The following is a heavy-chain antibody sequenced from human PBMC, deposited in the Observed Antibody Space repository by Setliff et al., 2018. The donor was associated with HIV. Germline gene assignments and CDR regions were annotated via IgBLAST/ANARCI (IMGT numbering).Heavy chain of an antibody. D-gene: IGHD1-26*01. Sequence: LSLTCSVSGGSTSSSSYYWAWVRQPPGKGPEWIGSVYYSGSTHYYPSLKSRVTISVDTSKNQFSLKLSSVTAADTAVYYCATHGAQWGQGTLVTVSS. CDR2: VYYSGST. J-gene: IGHJ4*02. CDR3: ATHGAQ. V-gene: IGHV4-39*01. CDR1: GGSTSSSSYY.